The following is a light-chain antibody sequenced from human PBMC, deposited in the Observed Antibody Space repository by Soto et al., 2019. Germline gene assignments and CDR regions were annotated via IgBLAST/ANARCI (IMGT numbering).Light chain of an antibody. V-gene: IGLV1-44*01. CDR3: AAWDGSRNVYV. J-gene: IGLJ1*01. CDR2: TNN. CDR1: SSSIGSNS. Sequence: QSVLTQPPSASGTPGQRVTISCSGSSSSIGSNSVNWYQQLPRTAPKVLIYTNNQRPSGVPDRFSGSKSGTSASLAISGRQSEDGDDYYCAAWDGSRNVYVFGTGTKVTVL.